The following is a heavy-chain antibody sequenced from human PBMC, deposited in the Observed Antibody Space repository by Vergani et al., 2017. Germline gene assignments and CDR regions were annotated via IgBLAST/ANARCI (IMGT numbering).Heavy chain of an antibody. CDR3: ATKSCGTPGCQIGYFRE. D-gene: IGHD1-1*01. CDR2: ISYDGTKK. V-gene: IGHV3-30*03. Sequence: QVHLVESGGGVVQPGRSLRLSCVVSGFTSSYYGIHWVRQAPGKGLEWVAVISYDGTKKYYADSVKGRFTISRDNSKSTLYLQMNSLRTEDTAVYYCATKSCGTPGCQIGYFREWGQGTLVTVSS. J-gene: IGHJ1*01. CDR1: GFTSSYYG.